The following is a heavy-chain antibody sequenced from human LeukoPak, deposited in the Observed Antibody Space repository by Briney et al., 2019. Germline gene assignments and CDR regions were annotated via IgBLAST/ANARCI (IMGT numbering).Heavy chain of an antibody. CDR2: INPDGSIT. V-gene: IGHV3-74*01. CDR1: GFTFSTSW. Sequence: PGGSLRLSCAASGFTFSTSWMNWVRQVPGEGPVWVSRINPDGSITDYADSVKGRFSISRDNSKSTLYLQMNSLRGEDTAIYYCVSLLAGSWGQGTRVTVSS. CDR3: VSLLAGS. J-gene: IGHJ5*02.